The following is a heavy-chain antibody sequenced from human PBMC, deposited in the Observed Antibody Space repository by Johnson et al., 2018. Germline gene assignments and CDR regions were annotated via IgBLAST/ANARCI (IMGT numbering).Heavy chain of an antibody. CDR1: GFTFSSYS. J-gene: IGHJ6*03. CDR2: IWYDGSNK. Sequence: VQLVESGGGLVKPGGSLRLSCAASGFTFSSYSMNWVRQAPGKGLEWVAVIWYDGSNKYYADSVKGRFTISRDNARNSLYLQMNSLRAEDTAAYYCARAGRGYSKGYRLNYYYYYYMDVWGKGTAVTVS. V-gene: IGHV3-33*08. D-gene: IGHD5-18*01. CDR3: ARAGRGYSKGYRLNYYYYYYMDV.